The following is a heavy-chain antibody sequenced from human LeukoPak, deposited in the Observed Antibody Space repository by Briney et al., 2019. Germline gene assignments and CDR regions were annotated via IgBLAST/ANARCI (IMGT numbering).Heavy chain of an antibody. D-gene: IGHD1-1*01. CDR2: INHSGST. CDR3: ARDPASTTGTIGY. J-gene: IGHJ4*02. Sequence: SETLSLTCAVYGGSFSGYYWSWIRQPPGKGLEWIGEINHSGSTNYNPSLKSRVTISVDTSKNQFSLKLSSVTAADTAVHYCARDPASTTGTIGYWGQGTLVTVSS. CDR1: GGSFSGYY. V-gene: IGHV4-34*01.